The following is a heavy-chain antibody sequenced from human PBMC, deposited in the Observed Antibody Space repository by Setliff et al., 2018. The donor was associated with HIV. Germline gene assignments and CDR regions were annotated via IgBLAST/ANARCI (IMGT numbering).Heavy chain of an antibody. Sequence: SETLSLTCNLSGDSIRSQFWTWIRQTPGKGLEWIASIETTGTVNYSPSLKSRVSISIDTSKNQFSLKLNSVTATDTAVYYCAKRTFGSGRFDPWGQGTLVTVSS. D-gene: IGHD3-16*01. V-gene: IGHV4-4*08. J-gene: IGHJ5*02. CDR2: IETTGTV. CDR3: AKRTFGSGRFDP. CDR1: GDSIRSQF.